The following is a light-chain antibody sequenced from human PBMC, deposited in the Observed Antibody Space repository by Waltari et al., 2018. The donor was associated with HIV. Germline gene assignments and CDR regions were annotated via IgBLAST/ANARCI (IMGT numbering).Light chain of an antibody. CDR3: QQRSNWPPLFT. CDR1: QSVNRY. V-gene: IGKV3-11*01. CDR2: AAS. Sequence: EVVLTQSPATLCLSPGERATLSCPASQSVNRYLAWYQQKPGQAPRILIYAASNRAAGIPARFSGSGSGTDFTLTISSLEPEDFAVYYCQQRSNWPPLFTFGPGTTVNI. J-gene: IGKJ3*01.